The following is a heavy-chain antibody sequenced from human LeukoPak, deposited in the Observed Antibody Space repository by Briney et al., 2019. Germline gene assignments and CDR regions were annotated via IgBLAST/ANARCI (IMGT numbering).Heavy chain of an antibody. D-gene: IGHD1-1*01. J-gene: IGHJ4*02. Sequence: PSETLSLTCTVSGGSISSYYWSWVRQAPGKGLEWVSAISGSGGSTYYADSVKGRFTISRDNSKNTLYLQMNSLRVEDTAVYYCAKDVDGTTGNWGQGTLVPVSS. CDR3: AKDVDGTTGN. V-gene: IGHV3-23*01. CDR2: ISGSGGST. CDR1: GGSISSYY.